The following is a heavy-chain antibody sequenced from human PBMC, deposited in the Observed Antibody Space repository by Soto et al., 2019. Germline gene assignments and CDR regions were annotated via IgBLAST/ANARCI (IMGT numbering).Heavy chain of an antibody. Sequence: EVQLVESGGGLVQPGGSLRLSCAASGFTFSSYSMNWVRQAPGKGLEWVSYISSSSSTIYYADSVKGRFTLSRDNAKNSLYLQMNSLRAEDTAVYYCARDLLGDHLGYFDYWGQGTLVTVSS. CDR3: ARDLLGDHLGYFDY. V-gene: IGHV3-48*01. CDR1: GFTFSSYS. D-gene: IGHD4-17*01. CDR2: ISSSSSTI. J-gene: IGHJ4*02.